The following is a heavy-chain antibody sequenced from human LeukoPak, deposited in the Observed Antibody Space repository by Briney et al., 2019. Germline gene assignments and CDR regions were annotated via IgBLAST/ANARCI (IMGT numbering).Heavy chain of an antibody. D-gene: IGHD3-9*01. CDR2: IYYSGST. J-gene: IGHJ4*02. Sequence: PSETLSLTCTVSGGSISRYYWNWIRQPPGKGLEWIGYIYYSGSTNYNPSLTSRVTISVDTSKNQFSLKLSSVTAADTAVYYCARSFLTGYYSPWDYWGQGTLVTVSS. CDR1: GGSISRYY. CDR3: ARSFLTGYYSPWDY. V-gene: IGHV4-59*08.